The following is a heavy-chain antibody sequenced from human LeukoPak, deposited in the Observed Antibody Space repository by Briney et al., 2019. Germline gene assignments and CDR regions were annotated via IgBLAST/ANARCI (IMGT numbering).Heavy chain of an antibody. D-gene: IGHD3-22*01. CDR1: GYTFNSYG. CDR3: ARELFYDSSGYSQ. Sequence: ASVKVSCKASGYTFNSYGISWVRQAPGQELEWMGWISPYNGHKNYAQKFQGRVTMTTDTSTSTAYMDLRSLRSDDTAVYYCARELFYDSSGYSQWGQGTLVTVSS. V-gene: IGHV1-18*01. CDR2: ISPYNGHK. J-gene: IGHJ4*02.